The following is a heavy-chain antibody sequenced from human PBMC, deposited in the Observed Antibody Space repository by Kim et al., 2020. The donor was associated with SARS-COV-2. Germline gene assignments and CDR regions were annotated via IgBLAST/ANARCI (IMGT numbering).Heavy chain of an antibody. Sequence: SETLSLTCTVSGGSISSGSYYWSWIRQPAGKGLEWIGRIYTSGSTNYNPSLKSRVTIAVDTSKNQFSLKLSSVTAADTAVYYCASTRYDSSGYYPYGMDVWGQGTTVTVSS. CDR2: IYTSGST. CDR1: GGSISSGSYY. J-gene: IGHJ6*02. CDR3: ASTRYDSSGYYPYGMDV. D-gene: IGHD3-22*01. V-gene: IGHV4-61*02.